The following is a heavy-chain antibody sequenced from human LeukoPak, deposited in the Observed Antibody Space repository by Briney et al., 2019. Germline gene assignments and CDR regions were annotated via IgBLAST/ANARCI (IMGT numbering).Heavy chain of an antibody. CDR1: GYTFTGYY. CDR2: INPNSGGT. V-gene: IGHV1-2*04. J-gene: IGHJ4*02. CDR3: ARDRGGNGDGPGRGFDY. D-gene: IGHD4-23*01. Sequence: ASVKVSCKASGYTFTGYYMHWVRQAPGQGLEWMGWINPNSGGTNYAQKFQGWVTMTRDTSISTAYMELSRLRSDDTAVYYCARDRGGNGDGPGRGFDYWGQGTLVTVSS.